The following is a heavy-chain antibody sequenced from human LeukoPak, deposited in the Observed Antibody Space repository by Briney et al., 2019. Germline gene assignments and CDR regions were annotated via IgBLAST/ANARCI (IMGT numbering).Heavy chain of an antibody. V-gene: IGHV4-59*01. CDR3: ARYVGGYCSSTSCPSVGMDV. CDR1: GGSSSSYY. Sequence: SATLSLTGAVAGGSSSSYYWSWIRPPPGKGLEWVGYIYYGGSTNYNPSLKSRVTISVDTSKNQFSLKLSSVTAADTAVYYCARYVGGYCSSTSCPSVGMDVWGQGTTVTVSS. CDR2: IYYGGST. J-gene: IGHJ6*02. D-gene: IGHD2-2*01.